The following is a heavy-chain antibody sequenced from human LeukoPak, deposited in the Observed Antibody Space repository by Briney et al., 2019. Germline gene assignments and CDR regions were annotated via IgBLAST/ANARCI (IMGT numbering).Heavy chain of an antibody. Sequence: GGSLRLSCAASGFTFSSHGMHWVRQAPGKGLEWLAGIATDGSFAYYADSVKGRFTLSRDNSKNTLYLQMDSLRTEDTAVYYYARVMDTSGHFSWFDPWGQGARVTVSS. J-gene: IGHJ5*02. CDR2: IATDGSFA. CDR1: GFTFSSHG. V-gene: IGHV3-30*03. D-gene: IGHD3-22*01. CDR3: ARVMDTSGHFSWFDP.